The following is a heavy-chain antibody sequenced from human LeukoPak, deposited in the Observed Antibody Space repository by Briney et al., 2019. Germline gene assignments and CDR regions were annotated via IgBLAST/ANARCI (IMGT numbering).Heavy chain of an antibody. CDR2: ISYDGSNK. CDR1: GFTFSNYA. J-gene: IGHJ4*02. CDR3: ARDPRQYDSSGYYQNLMDY. D-gene: IGHD3-22*01. Sequence: PGGSLRLSCAASGFTFSNYAMHWVRQAPGKGPEWVALISYDGSNKFYADSVKGRFTISRDNAKNTLYLQMNSLRAEDTAVYYCARDPRQYDSSGYYQNLMDYWGQGTLVTVSS. V-gene: IGHV3-30*04.